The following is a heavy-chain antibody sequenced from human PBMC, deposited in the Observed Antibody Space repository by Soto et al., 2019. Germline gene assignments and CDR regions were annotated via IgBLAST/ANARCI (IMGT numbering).Heavy chain of an antibody. J-gene: IGHJ4*02. CDR1: GYTFQNYH. V-gene: IGHV1-46*02. Sequence: QVQLVQSGAEVKEPGASVKVSCKASGYTFQNYHMHWVRQAPGQGLEWMGIIHPSGDTKTYAQRFKGRXAMTRDTSTSTAYMELSSLTSEDTAVYFCARDLWGSWTVDYWGQGTLVTVSS. CDR2: IHPSGDTK. D-gene: IGHD3-16*01. CDR3: ARDLWGSWTVDY.